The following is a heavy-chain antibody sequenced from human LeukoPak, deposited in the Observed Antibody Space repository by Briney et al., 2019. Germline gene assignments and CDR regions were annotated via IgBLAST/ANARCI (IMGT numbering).Heavy chain of an antibody. D-gene: IGHD4-17*01. Sequence: GGSLRLSCAASGFTFDDYGMSWVRQAPGKGLEWVSAISGSGGSTYYADSVKGRFTISRDNSKNTLYLQMNSLRAEDTAVYYCAKANPFYGDYVFDYWGQGTLVTVSS. V-gene: IGHV3-23*01. J-gene: IGHJ4*02. CDR1: GFTFDDYG. CDR3: AKANPFYGDYVFDY. CDR2: ISGSGGST.